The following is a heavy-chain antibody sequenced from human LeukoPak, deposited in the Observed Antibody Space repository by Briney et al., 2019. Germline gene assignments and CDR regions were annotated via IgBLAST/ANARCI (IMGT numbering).Heavy chain of an antibody. CDR2: IGSSGSAI. CDR3: AKQDIRSSAWYD. CDR1: GFTFSRYE. V-gene: IGHV3-48*03. Sequence: PGGSLRLSCVGSGFTFSRYEMNWVRRAPGKGLEWISYIGSSGSAIYYADSVKGRFTISRDNVRNTLYLQMNSLRAEDTAVYYCAKQDIRSSAWYDWGQGTLLTVSS. D-gene: IGHD6-19*01. J-gene: IGHJ4*02.